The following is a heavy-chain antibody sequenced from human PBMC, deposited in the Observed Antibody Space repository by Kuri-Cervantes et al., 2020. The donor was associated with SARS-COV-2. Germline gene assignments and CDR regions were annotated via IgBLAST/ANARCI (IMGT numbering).Heavy chain of an antibody. J-gene: IGHJ3*02. V-gene: IGHV1-2*04. D-gene: IGHD1-26*01. CDR1: GYTFTSYG. CDR3: ARGAVLRAFDI. CDR2: INPNSGGT. Sequence: ASVKVSCKAPGYTFTSYGISWVRQAPGQGLEWMGWINPNSGGTNYAQKFQGWVTMTRDTSISTAYMELSRLRSDDTAVYYCARGAVLRAFDIWGQGTMVTVSS.